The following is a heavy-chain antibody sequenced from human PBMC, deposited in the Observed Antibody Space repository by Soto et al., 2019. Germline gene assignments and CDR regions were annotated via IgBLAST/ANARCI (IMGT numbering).Heavy chain of an antibody. CDR1: GFTFSSYA. D-gene: IGHD1-1*01. V-gene: IGHV3-30-3*01. J-gene: IGHJ4*02. CDR2: ISYDGSNK. CDR3: ARDPSEPYRDDPIDY. Sequence: GGSLRLSYAASGFTFSSYAMHWVRQAPGKGLEWVAVISYDGSNKYYADSVKGRFTISRDNSKNTLYLQMNSLRAEDTAVYYCARDPSEPYRDDPIDYCGQGTLVTVSS.